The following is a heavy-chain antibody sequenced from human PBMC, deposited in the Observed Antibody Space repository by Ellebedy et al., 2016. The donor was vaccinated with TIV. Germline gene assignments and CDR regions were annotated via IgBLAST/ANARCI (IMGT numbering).Heavy chain of an antibody. CDR1: GFTFSSCV. D-gene: IGHD7-27*01. J-gene: IGHJ4*02. V-gene: IGHV3-33*03. Sequence: PGGSLRLSCAASGFTFSSCVMHWVRQAPGKGLDWVAAIMYHGTETYYADSVRGRFTISRDNSGNTLFLHMKSLRAEDTAIYYCTKRAENWGFFDYWGQGARVTVSS. CDR3: TKRAENWGFFDY. CDR2: IMYHGTET.